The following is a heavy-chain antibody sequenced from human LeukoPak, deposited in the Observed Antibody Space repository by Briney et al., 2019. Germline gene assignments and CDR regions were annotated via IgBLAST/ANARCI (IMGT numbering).Heavy chain of an antibody. D-gene: IGHD3-3*01. CDR1: GYTFTSYG. J-gene: IGHJ4*02. V-gene: IGHV1-18*01. Sequence: ASVKVSCKASGYTFTSYGISWVRQAPGQGLEWMGWISAYNGNTKYAQKLQGRVTMTTDTSTSTAYMELRSLRSDDTAVYYCARYDFWSGYYYFDYWGQGTLVTVSS. CDR3: ARYDFWSGYYYFDY. CDR2: ISAYNGNT.